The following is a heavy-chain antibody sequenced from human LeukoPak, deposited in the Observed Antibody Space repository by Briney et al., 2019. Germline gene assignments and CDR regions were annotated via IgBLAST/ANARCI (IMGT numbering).Heavy chain of an antibody. J-gene: IGHJ4*02. CDR3: ARQMAGYSSGWYFDY. Sequence: SETLSLTCTVSGDSISSYYWSWIRQPPGKGLEWLGHIYYSGSTDHNPSLKSRVTISVDMSKNHFSLKLSSVTAADTAVYYCARQMAGYSSGWYFDYWGQGTLVTVSS. D-gene: IGHD6-19*01. CDR1: GDSISSYY. CDR2: IYYSGST. V-gene: IGHV4-59*08.